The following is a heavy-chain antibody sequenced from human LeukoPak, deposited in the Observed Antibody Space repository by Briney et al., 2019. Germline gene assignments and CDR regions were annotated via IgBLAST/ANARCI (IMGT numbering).Heavy chain of an antibody. V-gene: IGHV4-59*08. CDR2: IHYSGGT. Sequence: SETLSLTCTVSGGSISGYYWSWIRQPPGKGLEWIGYIHYSGGTNYNPSLKSRVTISIDTSKNQFSLKLSSVTAADTAVYYCASAYCGGDCTPYWYFDLWGRGTLVTVSS. D-gene: IGHD2-21*02. J-gene: IGHJ2*01. CDR1: GGSISGYY. CDR3: ASAYCGGDCTPYWYFDL.